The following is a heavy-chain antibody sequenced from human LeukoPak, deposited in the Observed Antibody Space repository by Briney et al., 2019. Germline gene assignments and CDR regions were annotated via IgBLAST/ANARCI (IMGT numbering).Heavy chain of an antibody. J-gene: IGHJ4*02. CDR3: ARALGLLWFGELLGD. D-gene: IGHD3-10*01. V-gene: IGHV3-53*01. CDR2: IYSGGST. Sequence: GGSLRLSCAASGFTFSSNYMSWVRQAPGKGLEWVSIIYSGGSTYYADSVKGRFTISRDNSKNTLYLQMNSLRAEDTAVYYCARALGLLWFGELLGDWGQGTLVTVSS. CDR1: GFTFSSNY.